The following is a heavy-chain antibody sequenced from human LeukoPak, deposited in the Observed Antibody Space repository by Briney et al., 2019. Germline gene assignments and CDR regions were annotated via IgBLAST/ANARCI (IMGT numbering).Heavy chain of an antibody. V-gene: IGHV4-39*01. D-gene: IGHD2-2*01. CDR3: ARQYCSSTSCKPYYYYGMDV. Sequence: PSETLSLTCTVPGGSISSSSYYWDWIRQPPGKGLEWIGSIYYSGSTYNNPSLKSRVTISVDTSKNQFSLKLSSVTAADTAVYYCARQYCSSTSCKPYYYYGMDVWGQGTTVTVSS. CDR1: GGSISSSSYY. J-gene: IGHJ6*02. CDR2: IYYSGST.